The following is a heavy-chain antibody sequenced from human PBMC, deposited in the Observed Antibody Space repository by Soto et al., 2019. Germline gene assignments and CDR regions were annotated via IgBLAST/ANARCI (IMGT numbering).Heavy chain of an antibody. CDR3: ARGLGCSDTGGKSCYFDY. J-gene: IGHJ4*02. CDR2: IYPGDSDT. D-gene: IGHD5-12*01. CDR1: GYSFTSYW. V-gene: IGHV5-51*01. Sequence: PGESLKISCKGSGYSFTSYWIGWVRQMPGKGLEWMGIIYPGDSDTRYSPSFQGQVTISADKSISTAYLQWSSLKASDTAMYYCARGLGCSDTGGKSCYFDYGGQGTLVTVSS.